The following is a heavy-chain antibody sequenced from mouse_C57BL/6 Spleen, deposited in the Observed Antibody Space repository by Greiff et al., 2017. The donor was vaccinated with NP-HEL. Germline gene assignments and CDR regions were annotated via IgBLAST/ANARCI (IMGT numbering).Heavy chain of an antibody. D-gene: IGHD4-1*01. J-gene: IGHJ3*01. CDR1: GYAFSSSW. Sequence: QVQLQQSGPELVKPGASVKISCKASGYAFSSSWMNWVKQRPGKGLEWIGRIYPGDGDTNYNGKFKGKATLTSDKAASTADMQLSSLTSEDSAVYFCAITGTSAWFAYWGKGTLVTVSA. CDR2: IYPGDGDT. CDR3: AITGTSAWFAY. V-gene: IGHV1-82*01.